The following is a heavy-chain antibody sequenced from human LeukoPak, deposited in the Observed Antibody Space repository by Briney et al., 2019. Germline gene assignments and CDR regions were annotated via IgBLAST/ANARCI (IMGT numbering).Heavy chain of an antibody. V-gene: IGHV4-39*07. D-gene: IGHD6-13*01. CDR2: IYYSGST. CDR3: ARVWQQLAYYYYYYMDV. J-gene: IGHJ6*03. CDR1: GGSISSSSYY. Sequence: PSETLSLTCTVSGGSISSSSYYWGWIRQPPGKGLEWIGSIYYSGSTYYNPSLKSRVTISVDTSKNQFSLKLSSVTAADTAVYYCARVWQQLAYYYYYYMDVWGKGTTVTVSS.